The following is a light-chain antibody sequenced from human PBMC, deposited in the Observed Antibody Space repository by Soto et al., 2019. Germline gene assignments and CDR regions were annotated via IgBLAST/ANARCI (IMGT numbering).Light chain of an antibody. CDR1: QTISND. V-gene: IGKV3-15*01. CDR2: GAS. J-gene: IGKJ4*01. Sequence: EVVMTQSPATVSVSPGEGVTLSCRASQTISNDLAWYQQKPGQAPRLLIYGASTMATGVPARFSGGGSGTEFPLTISSLQSEDFAFYYCQQNNKWPPVTFGGGTKVEIK. CDR3: QQNNKWPPVT.